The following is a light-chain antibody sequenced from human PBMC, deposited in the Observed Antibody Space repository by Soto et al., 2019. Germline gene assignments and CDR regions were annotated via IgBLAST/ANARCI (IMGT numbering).Light chain of an antibody. Sequence: QSVLTQPPSVSGAPGQRVTISCTGSSSNIGAGYVVHWYQQLPGTAPKLLIYGNSNRPSGVPDRFSGSKSGTSASLAITGLQAEDEADYYCQSYDSSLSGWVFGGGTKLTV. CDR2: GNS. V-gene: IGLV1-40*01. J-gene: IGLJ3*02. CDR3: QSYDSSLSGWV. CDR1: SSNIGAGYV.